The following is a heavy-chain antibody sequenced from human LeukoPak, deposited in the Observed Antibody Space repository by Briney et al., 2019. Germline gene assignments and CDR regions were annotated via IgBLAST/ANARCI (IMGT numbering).Heavy chain of an antibody. CDR2: INHSGST. CDR1: GGSISSGGYY. J-gene: IGHJ5*02. CDR3: ARTDSSGYWVDP. V-gene: IGHV4-61*08. Sequence: PSETLSLTCTVSGGSISSGGYYWSWIRQPPGKGLEWIGEINHSGSTNYNPSLKSRVTISVDTSKNQFSLKLSSVTAADTAVYYCARTDSSGYWVDPWGQGTLVTVSS. D-gene: IGHD3-22*01.